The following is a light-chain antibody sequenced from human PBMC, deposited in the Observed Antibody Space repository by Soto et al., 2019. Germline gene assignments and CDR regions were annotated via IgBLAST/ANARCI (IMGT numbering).Light chain of an antibody. CDR1: NSDVGGYSY. V-gene: IGLV2-14*01. CDR2: EVS. Sequence: QSALTQPASVSGSPGQSIAISCTGTNSDVGGYSYVSWYQQFTGKATQLLIYEVSVRPSGVSNRFSGSKSGNTASLTISGLQAEDEAVYYCSSFERSGTRVIGGGTKVTV. J-gene: IGLJ3*02. CDR3: SSFERSGTRV.